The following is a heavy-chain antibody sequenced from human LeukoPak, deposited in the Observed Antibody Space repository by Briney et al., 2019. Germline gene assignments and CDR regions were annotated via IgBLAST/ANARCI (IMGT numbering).Heavy chain of an antibody. CDR2: INPNSGGT. CDR3: ARGDYYGSGEIDY. J-gene: IGHJ4*02. Sequence: ASVKVSCKASGYTFTGYYMHWVRQAPGQGLEWMGWINPNSGGTNYAQKFQGRVTMTRDTSISTAYMELSGLRSDDTAVYYCARGDYYGSGEIDYWGQGTLVTVSS. V-gene: IGHV1-2*02. CDR1: GYTFTGYY. D-gene: IGHD3-10*01.